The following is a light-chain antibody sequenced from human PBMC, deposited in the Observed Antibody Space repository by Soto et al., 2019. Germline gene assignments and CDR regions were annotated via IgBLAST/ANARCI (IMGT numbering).Light chain of an antibody. CDR2: GAS. J-gene: IGKJ2*01. CDR3: QQYGSSQYT. Sequence: EIVLTQSPGTLSLSPGERATLSCRASQSIHNNYLAWYQQKRGQAPRLLIFGASIRATGIPDRFSGSGSGTDFTLTISRLEPEDFAIYYCQQYGSSQYTFGQGTKVDIK. CDR1: QSIHNNY. V-gene: IGKV3-20*01.